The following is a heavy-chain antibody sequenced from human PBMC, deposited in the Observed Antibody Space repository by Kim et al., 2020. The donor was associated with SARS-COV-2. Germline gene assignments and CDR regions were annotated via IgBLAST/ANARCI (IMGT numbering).Heavy chain of an antibody. CDR3: AKNLYCSSASCYLGYYYYYYGMDD. J-gene: IGHJ6*02. Sequence: GGSLRLSCAASGFTFSSYGMHWVRQAPGKGLEWVAIISYDGNNKYYADSVKGRFTISRDNSKNTLYLQMNSLRAEDTAVYHCAKNLYCSSASCYLGYYYYYYGMDDRGPGTPFTVSS. V-gene: IGHV3-30*18. CDR1: GFTFSSYG. CDR2: ISYDGNNK. D-gene: IGHD2-2*01.